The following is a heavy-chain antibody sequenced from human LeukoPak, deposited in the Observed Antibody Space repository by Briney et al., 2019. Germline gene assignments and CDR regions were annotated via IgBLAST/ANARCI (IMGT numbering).Heavy chain of an antibody. D-gene: IGHD5-12*01. Sequence: GGSLRLSCAASGLTVSSNYMSWVRQGPGKGLECVSVISNDGDTYYADSVKGRFTISRDNAKNSLYLQMNSLRAEDTAVYYCASPPRFRYSGPSDAFDIWGQGTMVTVSS. CDR1: GLTVSSNY. CDR2: ISNDGDT. V-gene: IGHV3-66*01. CDR3: ASPPRFRYSGPSDAFDI. J-gene: IGHJ3*02.